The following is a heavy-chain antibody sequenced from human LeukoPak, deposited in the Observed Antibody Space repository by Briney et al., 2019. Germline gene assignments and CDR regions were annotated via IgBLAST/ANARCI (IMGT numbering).Heavy chain of an antibody. D-gene: IGHD3-9*01. CDR3: ARFRYFDWPNSNWFDP. J-gene: IGHJ5*02. Sequence: SETLSLTCTVSGGSISSYYWSWIRQPPGKGLEWIGYIYYSGSTNYNPSLKSRVTISVDTSKNQFSLKLSSVTAADTAVYYCARFRYFDWPNSNWFDPWGQGTLVTVSS. CDR1: GGSISSYY. V-gene: IGHV4-59*01. CDR2: IYYSGST.